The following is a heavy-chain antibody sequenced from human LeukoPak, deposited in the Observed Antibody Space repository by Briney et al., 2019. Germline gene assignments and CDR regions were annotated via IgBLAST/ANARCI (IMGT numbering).Heavy chain of an antibody. Sequence: GGSLRLSCAASGFTVSSNYMSWVRQAPGKGLEWVSSISHSSSYIYYADSVKGRFTISRDNAKNSLCLQMNSLRAEDTAVYYCARRQQAVAGTFDYWGQGTLVTVSS. CDR3: ARRQQAVAGTFDY. CDR2: ISHSSSYI. CDR1: GFTVSSNY. J-gene: IGHJ4*02. V-gene: IGHV3-21*01. D-gene: IGHD6-19*01.